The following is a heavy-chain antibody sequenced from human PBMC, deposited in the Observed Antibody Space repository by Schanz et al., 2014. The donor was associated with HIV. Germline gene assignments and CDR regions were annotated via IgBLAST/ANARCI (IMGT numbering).Heavy chain of an antibody. CDR3: AREDVYSWCFDL. CDR2: INHKEST. D-gene: IGHD2-8*01. V-gene: IGHV4-34*01. Sequence: QVQLQQWGAGLLKPSETLSLTCAVYGGSFRTYYWSWIRQPPGKGLEWIGEINHKESTNYNPSLKSGVPLLIDKSKRQSSLKLNSVTAADTAVYYCAREDVYSWCFDLWGRGTLVTVSS. CDR1: GGSFRTYY. J-gene: IGHJ2*01.